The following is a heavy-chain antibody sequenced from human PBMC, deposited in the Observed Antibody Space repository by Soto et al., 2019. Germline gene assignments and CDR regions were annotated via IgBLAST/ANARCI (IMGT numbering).Heavy chain of an antibody. CDR3: AKDTSYYYYGMDD. CDR1: GFTFDDYA. V-gene: IGHV3-9*01. CDR2: ISWNSGSI. J-gene: IGHJ6*02. Sequence: EVQLVESGGGLVQPGRSLRLYCAASGFTFDDYAMHWVRQAPGKGLEWVSGISWNSGSIDYADSVKGRFTISRDNAKNSLYLQMNSLRAEDTALYYWAKDTSYYYYGMDDWGQGTTVTVSS.